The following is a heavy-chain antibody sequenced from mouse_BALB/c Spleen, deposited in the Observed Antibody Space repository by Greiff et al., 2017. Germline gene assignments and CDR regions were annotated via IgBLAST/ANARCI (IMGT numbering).Heavy chain of an antibody. D-gene: IGHD3-3*01. CDR3: ARLGYFDY. V-gene: IGHV1-80*01. CDR1: GYAFSSYW. J-gene: IGHJ2*01. CDR2: IYPGDGDT. Sequence: VHLVESGAELVRPGSSVKISCKASGYAFSSYWMNWVKQRPGQGLEWIGQIYPGDGDTNYNGKFKGKATLTADKSSSTAYMQLSSLTSEDSAVYFCARLGYFDYWGQGTTLTVSS.